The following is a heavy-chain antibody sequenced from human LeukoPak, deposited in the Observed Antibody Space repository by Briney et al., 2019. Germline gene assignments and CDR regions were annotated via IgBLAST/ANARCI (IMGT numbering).Heavy chain of an antibody. J-gene: IGHJ5*02. Sequence: GGSLRLSCAASGFTFNIYGMNWVRQAPGKGLEWVSGISGSGVSTDYADSVKGRFTTSRDNSKNMVYLQMNTLRAEDTATYYCAKDRGPYIGIDNNWLHPWDQGTLVTVSS. V-gene: IGHV3-23*01. CDR3: AKDRGPYIGIDNNWLHP. D-gene: IGHD1-26*01. CDR1: GFTFNIYG. CDR2: ISGSGVST.